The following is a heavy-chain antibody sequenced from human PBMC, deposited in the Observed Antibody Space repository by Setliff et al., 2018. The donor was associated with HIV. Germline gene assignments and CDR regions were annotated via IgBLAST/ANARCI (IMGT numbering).Heavy chain of an antibody. D-gene: IGHD6-6*01. CDR3: ARVSYTGSSYIDY. J-gene: IGHJ4*02. CDR1: GGSISSGGHY. Sequence: LSLTCTVSGGSISSGGHYWNWIRQPAGRGLEWIGHVYTSGSASYNPPLKSRVTISIDTSKNQFSLQLSSVTAADTAVYYCARVSYTGSSYIDYWGQGTLVTSPQ. CDR2: VYTSGSA. V-gene: IGHV4-61*09.